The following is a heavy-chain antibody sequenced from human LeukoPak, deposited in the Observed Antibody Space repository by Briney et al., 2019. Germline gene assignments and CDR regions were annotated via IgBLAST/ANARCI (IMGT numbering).Heavy chain of an antibody. CDR1: GGSLSSHY. D-gene: IGHD2-2*01. CDR2: IHDTGST. CDR3: GTAPGPAAIAY. Sequence: SETLSLTCSVSGGSLSSHYWSWIRQPPGKGLELIGHIHDTGSTFYNPSLRGRVTISLDTSNNQFSLKLTSKTAADTAVYYCGTAPGPAAIAYWSQGTLVTVSP. V-gene: IGHV4-59*11. J-gene: IGHJ4*02.